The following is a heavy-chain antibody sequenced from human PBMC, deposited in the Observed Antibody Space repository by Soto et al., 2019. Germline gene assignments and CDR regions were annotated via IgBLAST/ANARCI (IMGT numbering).Heavy chain of an antibody. J-gene: IGHJ4*02. CDR3: AKRGPSSTSSGEDY. D-gene: IGHD6-6*01. CDR2: ISAGGGTTT. V-gene: IGHV3-23*01. CDR1: GFTFSYYG. Sequence: EVQLLESEGALVQPGGSLRLSCVASGFTFSYYGMSWVRQAPGKGLDWVSVISAGGGTTTYYADSVKGRFTISRDNSKNTLFLQMNSLTVDDTAIYYCAKRGPSSTSSGEDYWGQGTLVTVSS.